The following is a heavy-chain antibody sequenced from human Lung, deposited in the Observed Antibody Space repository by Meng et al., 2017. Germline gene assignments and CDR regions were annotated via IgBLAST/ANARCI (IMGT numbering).Heavy chain of an antibody. D-gene: IGHD2-21*01. CDR3: TKNDFYCLGY. CDR1: GGSISSDNW. Sequence: QVQLQESGPGLVKPSGTLSLTCAASGGSISSDNWWSWVRQPPGKGLEWIGEIYHSGSTNYNPSLKSRITISVDKPKNQFSLTLSPVTAADTAVYYCTKNDFYCLGYWGQGTLVTVSS. V-gene: IGHV4-4*02. CDR2: IYHSGST. J-gene: IGHJ4*02.